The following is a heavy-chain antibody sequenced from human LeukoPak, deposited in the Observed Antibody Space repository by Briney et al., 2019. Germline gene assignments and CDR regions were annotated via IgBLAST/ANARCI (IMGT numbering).Heavy chain of an antibody. V-gene: IGHV4-39*07. J-gene: IGHJ5*02. CDR3: ARSPYTTALASES. CDR1: GGSLTTSSYY. D-gene: IGHD2-2*02. CDR2: IQYSGST. Sequence: PETLSLTCAVSGGSLTTSSYYWGWIRHPPGKGLEWLGSIQYSGSTYYNPSLKSRVTMSVDTSKNQFSLRLSSVTAADTAVYYCARSPYTTALASESWGQGTLVSVSS.